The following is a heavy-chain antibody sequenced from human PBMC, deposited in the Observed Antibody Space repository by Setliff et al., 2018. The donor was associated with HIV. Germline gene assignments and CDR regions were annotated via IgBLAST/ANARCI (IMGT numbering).Heavy chain of an antibody. CDR3: ATAPTMKVVYSGF. D-gene: IGHD3-22*01. V-gene: IGHV1-69-2*01. CDR1: GYTFTRYF. CDR2: VDPEDGET. Sequence: GASVKVSCKASGYTFTRYFMHCVRQAPGKGLEWMGRVDPEDGETIYAEKFQGRVTITADTSTDTAYMELSSLRSEDTAVYYCATAPTMKVVYSGFWGQGTLVTVSS. J-gene: IGHJ4*02.